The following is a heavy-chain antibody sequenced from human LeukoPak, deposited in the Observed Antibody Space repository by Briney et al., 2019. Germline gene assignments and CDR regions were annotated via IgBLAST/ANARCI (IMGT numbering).Heavy chain of an antibody. V-gene: IGHV3-23*01. CDR2: ISGSGGST. CDR1: GFTFSSYA. J-gene: IGHJ6*03. D-gene: IGHD4-17*01. Sequence: GGSLRLSCAASGFTFSSYAMSWVRQAPGTGLEWVSAISGSGGSTYYADSVKGRFTISRDNSKNTLYLQMNSLRAEDTAVYYCAKDAAVTTVTTIYYYYMDVWGKGTTVTVSS. CDR3: AKDAAVTTVTTIYYYYMDV.